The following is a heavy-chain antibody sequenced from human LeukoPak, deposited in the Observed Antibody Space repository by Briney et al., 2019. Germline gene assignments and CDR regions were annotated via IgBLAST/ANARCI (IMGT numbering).Heavy chain of an antibody. V-gene: IGHV3-23*01. CDR1: GFTFTSYA. Sequence: GGSLRLSCAASGFTFTSYAMSWVRQVSGKGLEWVSVISGSGGSTYYADSVKGRFTISRDNSKNTLYLQMNSLRAEDTAVYYCAKDLAVGAFDIWGQGTMVTVSS. J-gene: IGHJ3*02. D-gene: IGHD6-19*01. CDR2: ISGSGGST. CDR3: AKDLAVGAFDI.